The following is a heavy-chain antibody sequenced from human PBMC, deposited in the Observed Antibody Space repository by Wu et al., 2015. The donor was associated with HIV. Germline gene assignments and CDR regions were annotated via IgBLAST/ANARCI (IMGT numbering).Heavy chain of an antibody. CDR3: ARGIAVTPMANWFDP. CDR1: GFVFITYG. D-gene: IGHD6-19*01. V-gene: IGHV1-18*04. J-gene: IGHJ5*02. Sequence: QVQLVQSGDEVKKPGASVKVSCKTSGFVFITYGIGWVRQAPGQGLEWMGWISADNINTHYAQKLQGRVTLTTDTSTSTAYMELRSLRSDDTAVYYCARGIAVTPMANWFDPWGQGTLVTVSS. CDR2: ISADNINT.